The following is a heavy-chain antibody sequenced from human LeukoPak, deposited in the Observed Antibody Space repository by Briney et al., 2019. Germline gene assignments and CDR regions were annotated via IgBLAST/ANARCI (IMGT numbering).Heavy chain of an antibody. Sequence: SETLSLTCAVYGGSFSGYYWSWIRQPPGKGLEWIGEINHSGSTNYNPSLKSRVTISVDTSKNQFSLKLSSVTAADTAVYYCSKRGIAAAGTAGFAPGGKETLATVSS. CDR3: SKRGIAAAGTAGFAP. CDR1: GGSFSGYY. CDR2: INHSGST. V-gene: IGHV4-34*01. J-gene: IGHJ5*02. D-gene: IGHD6-13*01.